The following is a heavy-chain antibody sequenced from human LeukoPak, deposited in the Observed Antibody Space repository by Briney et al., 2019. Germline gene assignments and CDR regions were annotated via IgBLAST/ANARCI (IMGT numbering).Heavy chain of an antibody. CDR2: IWYDGSNK. J-gene: IGHJ4*02. CDR3: ARAVSGSSPSDY. CDR1: GFTFSSYG. D-gene: IGHD3-16*01. V-gene: IGHV3-33*01. Sequence: PGGSLRLSCAASGFTFSSYGMHWVRQAPGKGLEWVAVIWYDGSNKYYADSVKGRFTISRDNSKNALYLQMNSLRDEDTAVYYCARAVSGSSPSDYWGQGTLVTVSS.